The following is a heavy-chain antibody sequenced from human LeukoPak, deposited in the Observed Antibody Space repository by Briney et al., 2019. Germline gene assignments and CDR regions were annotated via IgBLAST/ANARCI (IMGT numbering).Heavy chain of an antibody. CDR2: IRYDGSNE. D-gene: IGHD1-26*01. CDR3: AKDSRHRIVGTTTFLDY. J-gene: IGHJ4*02. Sequence: GGSLRLSCAASGFIFSSYGMHWVRQAPGKGLEWVAFIRYDGSNEYYADSVKGRFTISRDNSKNTLYLQMNSLRAEDTAVYYCAKDSRHRIVGTTTFLDYWGQGTLVTVSS. V-gene: IGHV3-30*02. CDR1: GFIFSSYG.